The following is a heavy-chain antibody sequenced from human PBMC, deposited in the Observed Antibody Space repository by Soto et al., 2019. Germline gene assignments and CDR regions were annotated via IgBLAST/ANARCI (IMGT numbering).Heavy chain of an antibody. J-gene: IGHJ4*02. CDR2: IWYDGSNK. CDR1: GFTFSSYG. CDR3: ARDGYNFGYIDY. D-gene: IGHD5-12*01. V-gene: IGHV3-33*08. Sequence: PGGSLRLSCAVSGFTFSSYGMHWVRQAPGKGLEWVAVIWYDGSNKYYADSVKGRFTISRDNSKNTLYLQMNSLRAEDTAVYYCARDGYNFGYIDYWGQGTLVTVSS.